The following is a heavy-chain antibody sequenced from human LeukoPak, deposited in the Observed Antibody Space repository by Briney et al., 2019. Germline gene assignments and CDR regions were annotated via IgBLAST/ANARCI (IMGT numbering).Heavy chain of an antibody. CDR1: GVTFRSSW. Sequence: HPGGSLRLSCEASGVTFRSSWMSWVRQAPGKGLEWVATIKQDGSEKYHVDFVKGRFSISRDNAKNSLYLQMNSLGADDTAVYYCAGGTGMDVWGQGTTVTVSS. CDR3: AGGTGMDV. V-gene: IGHV3-7*05. CDR2: IKQDGSEK. J-gene: IGHJ6*02. D-gene: IGHD1/OR15-1a*01.